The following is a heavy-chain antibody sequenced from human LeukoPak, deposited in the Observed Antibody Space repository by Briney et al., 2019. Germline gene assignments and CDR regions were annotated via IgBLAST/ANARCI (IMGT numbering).Heavy chain of an antibody. CDR3: ARRLTQYDCFDP. CDR2: IYYRSTWYN. V-gene: IGHV6-1*01. Sequence: SQTLSLTCAISGDSVSYNVAAWNWIRQSPSRGLEWLGRIYYRSTWYNDYAVSVRGRITVNPDTSKNQFSLHLNSVTPEDTAVYYCARRLTQYDCFDPWGQGILVTVSS. J-gene: IGHJ5*02. D-gene: IGHD2-2*01. CDR1: GDSVSYNVAA.